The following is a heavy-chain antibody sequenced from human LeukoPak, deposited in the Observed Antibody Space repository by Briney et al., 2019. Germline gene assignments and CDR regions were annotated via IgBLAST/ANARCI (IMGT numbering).Heavy chain of an antibody. D-gene: IGHD6-19*01. J-gene: IGHJ6*02. CDR2: IIPILGIA. Sequence: ASVKVSCKASGYTFTSYGISWVRQAPGQGLEWMGGIIPILGIANYAQKFQGRVTITADKSTSTAYMELSSLRSEDTAVYYCARDIAVYGGDYYYGMDVWGQGTTVTVSS. CDR1: GYTFTSYG. V-gene: IGHV1-69*10. CDR3: ARDIAVYGGDYYYGMDV.